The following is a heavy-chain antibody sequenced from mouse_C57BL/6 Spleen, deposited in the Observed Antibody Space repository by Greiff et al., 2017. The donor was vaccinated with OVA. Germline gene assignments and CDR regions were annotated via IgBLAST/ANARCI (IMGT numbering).Heavy chain of an antibody. Sequence: QVQLKESGPGLVQPSQSLSITCTVSGFSLTSYGVHWVRQPPGKGLEWLGVIWSGGSTDYNAAFISRLSISKDNSKSQVFFKMNSLQADDTAIYYCAKKSRYGNYDYAMDYWGQGTSVTVSS. CDR2: IWSGGST. CDR3: AKKSRYGNYDYAMDY. V-gene: IGHV2-4*01. CDR1: GFSLTSYG. J-gene: IGHJ4*01. D-gene: IGHD2-1*01.